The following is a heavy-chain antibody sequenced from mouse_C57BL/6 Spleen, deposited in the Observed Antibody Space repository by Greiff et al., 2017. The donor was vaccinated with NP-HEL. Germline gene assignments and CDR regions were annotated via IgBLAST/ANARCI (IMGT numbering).Heavy chain of an antibody. CDR3: ARVAHEYYFGY. V-gene: IGHV1-61*01. Sequence: QVQLQQPGAELVRPGSSVKLSCKASGYTFTSYWMDWVKQRPGQGLEWIGNIYPSDSETHYNQKFKDKATLTVDKSSSTAYMQLSSLTSEDSAVYYCARVAHEYYFGYWGQGTTLTVSS. D-gene: IGHD1-1*01. J-gene: IGHJ2*01. CDR1: GYTFTSYW. CDR2: IYPSDSET.